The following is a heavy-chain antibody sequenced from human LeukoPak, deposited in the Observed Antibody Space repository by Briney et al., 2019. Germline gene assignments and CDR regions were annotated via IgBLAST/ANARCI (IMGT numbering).Heavy chain of an antibody. Sequence: KASETLSLTCTVSGGSISSYYWSWIRQPPGKGLEWIGSIYHSGSTYYNPSLKSRVTISVDTSKNQFSLKLSSVTAADTAVYYCACIQPEADYWGQGTLVTVSS. CDR2: IYHSGST. D-gene: IGHD5-18*01. V-gene: IGHV4-59*04. J-gene: IGHJ4*02. CDR1: GGSISSYY. CDR3: ACIQPEADY.